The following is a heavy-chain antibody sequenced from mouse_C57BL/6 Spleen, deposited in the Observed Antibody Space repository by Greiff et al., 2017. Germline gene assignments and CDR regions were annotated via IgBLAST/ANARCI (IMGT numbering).Heavy chain of an antibody. D-gene: IGHD2-5*01. CDR1: GYTFTSYW. CDR3: ARSDYYSNPYLFAY. Sequence: QVQLQQPGAELVKPGASVKMSCKASGYTFTSYWITWVKQRPGQGLEWIGDIYPGSGSTNYNEKFKSKATLTVDTSSSTAYMQLSSLTSEDSAVYYCARSDYYSNPYLFAYWGQGTLVTVSA. V-gene: IGHV1-55*01. CDR2: IYPGSGST. J-gene: IGHJ3*01.